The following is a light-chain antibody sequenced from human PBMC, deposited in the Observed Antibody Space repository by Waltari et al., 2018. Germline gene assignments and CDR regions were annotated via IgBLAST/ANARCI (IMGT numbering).Light chain of an antibody. CDR1: QDINSW. CDR3: QQAKSYPLT. J-gene: IGKJ3*01. CDR2: TTS. V-gene: IGKV1-12*01. Sequence: DIQMTQSPSSVSASVGDRVTITCRASQDINSWLTWYQQKPGKAPRLLLYTTSSLQTGIPSRFSGSGSGTDFTLTISSLQAEDFAIYFCQQAKSYPLTFGPGTRVDIK.